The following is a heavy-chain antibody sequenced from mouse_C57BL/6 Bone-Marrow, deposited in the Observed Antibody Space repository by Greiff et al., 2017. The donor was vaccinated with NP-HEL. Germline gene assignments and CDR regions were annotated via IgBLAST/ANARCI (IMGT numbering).Heavy chain of an antibody. Sequence: EVMLVESGGGLVQPGGSLSLSCAASGFTFTDYYMSWVRQPPGKALEWLVFIRNNANGYTTEYSASVKGRFTISRDNSQSILYLQMHALIADDSATDYCARSIYYDYADDPFYAMDYWGQGTSVTVSS. CDR3: ARSIYYDYADDPFYAMDY. CDR2: IRNNANGYTT. D-gene: IGHD2-4*01. J-gene: IGHJ4*01. V-gene: IGHV7-3*01. CDR1: GFTFTDYY.